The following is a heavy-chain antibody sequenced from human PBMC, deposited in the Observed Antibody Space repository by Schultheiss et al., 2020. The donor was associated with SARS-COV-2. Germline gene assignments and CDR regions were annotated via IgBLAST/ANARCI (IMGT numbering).Heavy chain of an antibody. D-gene: IGHD6-19*01. V-gene: IGHV4-61*01. CDR2: IYYSGST. J-gene: IGHJ3*02. CDR3: ARCSTCMGPNHSSGWPDAFDI. CDR1: GGSVSSGSYY. Sequence: SETLSLTCTVSGGSVSSGSYYWSWIRQPPGKGLEWIGYIYYSGSTNYNPSLKSRVTISVDTSKNQFSLKLSSVTAADTAVYYCARCSTCMGPNHSSGWPDAFDIWGQGTMVTVAS.